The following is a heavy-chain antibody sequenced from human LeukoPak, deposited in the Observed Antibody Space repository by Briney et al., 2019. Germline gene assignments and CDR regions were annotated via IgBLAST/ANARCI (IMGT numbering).Heavy chain of an antibody. J-gene: IGHJ4*02. CDR3: AGQSITIFGLALDY. V-gene: IGHV3-23*01. Sequence: GGSLRLSCAASGFTFSSYAMSWVRQAPGKGLEWVSAISGSGGSTYYADSVKGRFTISRDNSKNTLYLQMNSLRAEDTAVYYCAGQSITIFGLALDYWGQGTLVTVSS. D-gene: IGHD3-3*01. CDR2: ISGSGGST. CDR1: GFTFSSYA.